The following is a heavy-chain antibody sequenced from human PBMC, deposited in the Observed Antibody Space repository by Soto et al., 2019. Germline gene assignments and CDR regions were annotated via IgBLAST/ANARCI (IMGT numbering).Heavy chain of an antibody. Sequence: QVQLVESGGGVVQPGRSLRLSCAASGFTFSSYGMHWVRQAPGKGLEWVAVISYDGSNKYYADSVKGRFTISRDNSKNTLYLQMNSLRAEDTAVYYCAKGGDGYNRDYFAYLGQGTLVTVSS. CDR2: ISYDGSNK. V-gene: IGHV3-30*18. CDR3: AKGGDGYNRDYFAY. CDR1: GFTFSSYG. D-gene: IGHD5-12*01. J-gene: IGHJ4*02.